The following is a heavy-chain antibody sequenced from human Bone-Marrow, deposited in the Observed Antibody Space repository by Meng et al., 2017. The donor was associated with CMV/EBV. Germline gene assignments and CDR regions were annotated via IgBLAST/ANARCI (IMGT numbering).Heavy chain of an antibody. CDR3: TRVQYCSSTSCYTDAFDI. D-gene: IGHD2-2*02. Sequence: GGSLRLSCTASGFTFGDYAMSWVRQAPGKGLEWVGFIRSKAYGGTTEYAASVKGRFTISRDDSKSIAYLQMNSLKTEDTAVYYCTRVQYCSSTSCYTDAFDIWGQGTMVTVSS. CDR1: GFTFGDYA. J-gene: IGHJ3*02. V-gene: IGHV3-49*04. CDR2: IRSKAYGGTT.